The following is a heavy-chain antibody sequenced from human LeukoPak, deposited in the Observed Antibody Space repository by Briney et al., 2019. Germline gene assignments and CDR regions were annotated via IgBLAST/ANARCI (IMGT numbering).Heavy chain of an antibody. J-gene: IGHJ4*02. CDR2: IWYDGSNK. V-gene: IGHV3-33*01. D-gene: IGHD3-10*01. CDR3: ATVAGRFYGSGSYQGLDC. CDR1: GFTFNSYD. Sequence: QPGRSLRLSCAASGFTFNSYDMHWVRQAPGKGLEWVAVIWYDGSNKYYADSVKGRFTISRDNSKNTLYLQMNSLRAEDPAVYYCATVAGRFYGSGSYQGLDCWGQGPLVTVSS.